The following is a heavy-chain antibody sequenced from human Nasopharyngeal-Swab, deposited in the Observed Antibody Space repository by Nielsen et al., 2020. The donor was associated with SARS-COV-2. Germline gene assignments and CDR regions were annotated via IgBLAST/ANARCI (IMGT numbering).Heavy chain of an antibody. D-gene: IGHD5/OR15-5a*01. Sequence: GGSLRLSCAVSGFTFSSYGMHWVRKAPCKGLEWVAVISYDGSNKYYADSVKGRFTISRDNSKNTLYLQMNSLRAEDTAVYYCALAVYDYIDYWGQGTLVTVSP. CDR1: GFTFSSYG. CDR2: ISYDGSNK. V-gene: IGHV3-30*03. J-gene: IGHJ4*02. CDR3: ALAVYDYIDY.